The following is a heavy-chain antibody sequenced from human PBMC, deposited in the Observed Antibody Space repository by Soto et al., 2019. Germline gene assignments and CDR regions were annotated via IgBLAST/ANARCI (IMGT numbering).Heavy chain of an antibody. Sequence: SETLSLTCTVSGGSISSYYWSWIRQPPGKGLEWIGYIYYSGSTNYNPSLESRVTISVDTSKNQFSLKLSSVTAEDTAVYYCARYGFWSGYAYYYYGMDVWGQGTTVTVSS. J-gene: IGHJ6*02. D-gene: IGHD3-3*01. CDR2: IYYSGST. CDR3: ARYGFWSGYAYYYYGMDV. CDR1: GGSISSYY. V-gene: IGHV4-59*01.